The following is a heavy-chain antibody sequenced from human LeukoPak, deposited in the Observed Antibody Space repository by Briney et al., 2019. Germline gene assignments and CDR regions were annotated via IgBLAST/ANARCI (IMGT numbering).Heavy chain of an antibody. CDR3: ARGTLYSGWYYYLDY. V-gene: IGHV4-34*01. CDR1: GGSFSDYY. Sequence: SETLSLTCAVYGGSFSDYYWSWIRQPPGKGLEWIGEINHSGSTNYNPSLKSRVTISVDTSKNQFSLKLISVTAADTAVYYCARGTLYSGWYYYLDYWGQGTLVTVSS. CDR2: INHSGST. J-gene: IGHJ4*02. D-gene: IGHD6-19*01.